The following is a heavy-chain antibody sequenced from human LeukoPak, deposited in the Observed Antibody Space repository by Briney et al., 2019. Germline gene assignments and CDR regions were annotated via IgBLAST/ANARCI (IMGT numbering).Heavy chain of an antibody. CDR2: IIPIFGTA. CDR1: GGTFSSYA. D-gene: IGHD2-15*01. J-gene: IGHJ3*02. CDR3: ARDAGDMGAFDI. V-gene: IGHV1-69*05. Sequence: ASVKVSCKASGGTFSSYAISWVRQAPGQGLEWMGGIIPIFGTASYAQKFQGRVTITTDESTSTAYMELSSLRSEDTAVYYCARDAGDMGAFDIWGQGTMVTVSS.